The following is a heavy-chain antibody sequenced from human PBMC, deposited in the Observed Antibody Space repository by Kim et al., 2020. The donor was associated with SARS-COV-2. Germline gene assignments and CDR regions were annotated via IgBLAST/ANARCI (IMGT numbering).Heavy chain of an antibody. J-gene: IGHJ4*02. CDR1: GFTFSSYA. D-gene: IGHD6-13*01. V-gene: IGHV3-30-3*01. CDR2: ISYDGSNK. Sequence: GGSLRLSCAASGFTFSSYAMHWVRQAPGKGLEWVAVISYDGSNKYYADSVKGRFTISRDNSKNTLYLQMNSLRAEDTAVYYCARAGAAAGSSGIDYWGQGTLVTVSS. CDR3: ARAGAAAGSSGIDY.